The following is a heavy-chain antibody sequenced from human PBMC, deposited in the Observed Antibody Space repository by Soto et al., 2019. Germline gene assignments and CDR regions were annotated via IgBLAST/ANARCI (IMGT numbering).Heavy chain of an antibody. Sequence: GASVKVSCKASGYTFTSYGISWVRQAPGQGLEWMGWISAYNGNTNYAQKLQGRVTMTTDTSTSTAYMELRSLRSDDTAVYYCASSVRITGTPRDGASDIWGQGTMVTVSS. V-gene: IGHV1-18*01. CDR1: GYTFTSYG. J-gene: IGHJ3*02. CDR3: ASSVRITGTPRDGASDI. D-gene: IGHD1-20*01. CDR2: ISAYNGNT.